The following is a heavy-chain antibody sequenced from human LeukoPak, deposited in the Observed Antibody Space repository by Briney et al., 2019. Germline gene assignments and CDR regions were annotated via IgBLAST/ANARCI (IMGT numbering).Heavy chain of an antibody. CDR2: IIPILGIA. D-gene: IGHD6-25*01. V-gene: IGHV1-69*10. J-gene: IGHJ6*02. CDR3: ARAAPYYYYYGMDV. CDR1: GGTFSSYA. Sequence: SVKVSCKASGGTFSSYAISWVRQAPGQGLEWMGGIIPILGIANYAQKFQGRVTITADKSTSTAYMELSSLRSEDAAVYYCARAAPYYYYYGMDVWGQGTTVTVSS.